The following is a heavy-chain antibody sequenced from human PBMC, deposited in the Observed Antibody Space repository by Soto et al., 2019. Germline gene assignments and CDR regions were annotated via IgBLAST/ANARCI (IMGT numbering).Heavy chain of an antibody. D-gene: IGHD3-3*01. CDR1: GGSFSGYY. CDR2: INHSGST. CDR3: ARGTYYDFWSGYYLRRGYFDY. Sequence: SETLSLTCAVYGGSFSGYYWSWIRQPPGKGLEWIGEINHSGSTNYNPSLKSRVTISVDTSKNQFSLKLSSVTAADTAVYYCARGTYYDFWSGYYLRRGYFDYWGQGTLVTVSS. V-gene: IGHV4-34*01. J-gene: IGHJ4*02.